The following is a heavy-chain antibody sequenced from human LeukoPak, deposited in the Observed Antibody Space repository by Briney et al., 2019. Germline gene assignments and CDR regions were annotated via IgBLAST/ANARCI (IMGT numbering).Heavy chain of an antibody. CDR3: ARARYGGNSGGYYYYMDV. D-gene: IGHD4-23*01. CDR2: ISAYNGNT. Sequence: ASVKVSCKASGYTFTSYGISWVRQAPGQGLEWMGWISAYNGNTNYAQKLQGRVTMTTDTSTSTAYMELRSLRSDDTAVYYCARARYGGNSGGYYYYMDVWGKGTTVTVSS. J-gene: IGHJ6*03. CDR1: GYTFTSYG. V-gene: IGHV1-18*01.